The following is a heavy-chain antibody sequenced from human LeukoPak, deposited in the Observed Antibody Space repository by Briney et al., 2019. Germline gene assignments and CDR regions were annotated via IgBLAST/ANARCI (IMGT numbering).Heavy chain of an antibody. Sequence: PGGSLRLSCAASGFTFSSYWMSWVRQAPGKGLEWVANIKQDGSEKYYVDSVKGRFTISRDNAKNSLYLQMNSLRAEDTAVYYCARGPYSNPDPHYYYYYMDVWGKGTTVTVSS. V-gene: IGHV3-7*01. J-gene: IGHJ6*03. CDR2: IKQDGSEK. D-gene: IGHD4-11*01. CDR1: GFTFSSYW. CDR3: ARGPYSNPDPHYYYYYMDV.